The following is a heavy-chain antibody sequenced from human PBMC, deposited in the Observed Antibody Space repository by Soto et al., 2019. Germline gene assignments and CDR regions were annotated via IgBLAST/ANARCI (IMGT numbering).Heavy chain of an antibody. CDR1: GDSISNNNFY. J-gene: IGHJ6*03. V-gene: IGHV4-39*01. D-gene: IGHD3-10*01. Sequence: SETLSLTCTVSGDSISNNNFYWGWIRQPPGKGLEWIGSTYYSGSTYYNPSLKSRVTISVDTSNNQLSLKLSSVTAADTAVYYCARHYGYYSHYMDVWTKGTTVTVSS. CDR2: TYYSGST. CDR3: ARHYGYYSHYMDV.